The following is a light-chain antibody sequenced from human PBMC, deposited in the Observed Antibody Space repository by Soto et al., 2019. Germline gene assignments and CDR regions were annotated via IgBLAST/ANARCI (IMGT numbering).Light chain of an antibody. V-gene: IGKV3-20*01. Sequence: EIVLTQSPGTLPLSPGERATLSCRASQSVSSSYLAWYQQKPGQAPRLLIYGASGRATDIPDRFSGSGSGTYFTLTISSLEPKDVAVYYCQQYGSSPPVTFGQGTRLEI. CDR1: QSVSSSY. CDR3: QQYGSSPPVT. J-gene: IGKJ5*01. CDR2: GAS.